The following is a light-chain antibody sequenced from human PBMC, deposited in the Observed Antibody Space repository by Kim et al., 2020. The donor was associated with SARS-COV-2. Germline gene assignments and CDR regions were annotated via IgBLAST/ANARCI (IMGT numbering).Light chain of an antibody. Sequence: QSVLTQPPSVSAAPGQKVTISCPGGRSNIGTNPVSWYQQFPGTAPKLITYDNDKRPSGIPDRFSSSKSGTSATLGITGLRTGDEADYYCATWDSSLSVGVFGGGTKVTVL. CDR2: DND. J-gene: IGLJ3*02. V-gene: IGLV1-51*01. CDR1: RSNIGTNP. CDR3: ATWDSSLSVGV.